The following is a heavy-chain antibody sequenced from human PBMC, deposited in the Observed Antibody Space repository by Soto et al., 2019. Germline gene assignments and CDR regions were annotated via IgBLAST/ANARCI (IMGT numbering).Heavy chain of an antibody. D-gene: IGHD5-12*01. CDR1: GYSFITSYH. CDR2: INPTGSMT. V-gene: IGHV1-46*01. Sequence: ASVKVSCKASGYSFITSYHMHWVRQAPGQGLEWMGIINPTGSMTRYSQKFQGRLTMTRDTSTATDYMELSNLTSEDTAVYFCARDTGYDHDAFDIRGQGTRVTVSS. CDR3: ARDTGYDHDAFDI. J-gene: IGHJ3*02.